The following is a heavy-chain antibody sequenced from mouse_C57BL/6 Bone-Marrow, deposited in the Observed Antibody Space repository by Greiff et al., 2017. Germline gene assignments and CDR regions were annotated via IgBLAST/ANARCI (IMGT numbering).Heavy chain of an antibody. CDR2: INPSSGYT. D-gene: IGHD1-1*01. J-gene: IGHJ1*03. V-gene: IGHV1-7*01. CDR3: ARVPRPTVVATDWYFDV. CDR1: GYTFTSYW. Sequence: VQLQQSGAELAKPGASVKLSCKASGYTFTSYWMHWVKQRPGQGLEWIGYINPSSGYTKYNQKIKDKATLTADKSSSTAYMQLGSLTYEDSAVYYCARVPRPTVVATDWYFDVWGTGTTVTVSS.